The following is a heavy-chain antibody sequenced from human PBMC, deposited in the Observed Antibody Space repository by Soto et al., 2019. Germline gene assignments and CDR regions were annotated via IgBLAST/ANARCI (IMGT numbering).Heavy chain of an antibody. V-gene: IGHV4-39*01. Sequence: SETLSLTCTVSGGSISSSSYYWGWIRQPPGKGLEWIGSIYYSGSTYYNPSLKSRVTISVDTSKNQFSLKLSSVTAADTAVYYCARKRIAYFDYWGQGTLVTVSS. CDR3: ARKRIAYFDY. CDR2: IYYSGST. CDR1: GGSISSSSYY. J-gene: IGHJ4*02. D-gene: IGHD2-15*01.